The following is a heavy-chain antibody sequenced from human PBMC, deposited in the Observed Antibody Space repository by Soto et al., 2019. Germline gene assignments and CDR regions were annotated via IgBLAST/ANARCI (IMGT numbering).Heavy chain of an antibody. CDR1: GCSFTDYK. J-gene: IGHJ4*01. Sequence: ASVKVSCKTSGCSFTDYKLHWVRQAPGQGLEWMGWVDPNGGGSNSAQKFQESVTMTWDTSITTAYLDLTRLTTNDTATYFCATWVDYGDFEGFDFWG. D-gene: IGHD4-17*01. CDR3: ATWVDYGDFEGFDF. CDR2: VDPNGGGS. V-gene: IGHV1-2*04.